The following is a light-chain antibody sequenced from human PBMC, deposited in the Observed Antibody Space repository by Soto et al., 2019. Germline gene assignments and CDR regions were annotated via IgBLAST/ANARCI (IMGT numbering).Light chain of an antibody. J-gene: IGKJ1*01. CDR1: QSVTTK. Sequence: IVLTQSADALPAALGGRGTLSGRASQSVTTKLAWYQQHPGQAPRLVTFGASSRATGIPARFSGSGSGTEFTLTVCSLQSEYLAVYYCHQSNDWPRTSGQGTKVDIK. CDR2: GAS. V-gene: IGKV3-15*01. CDR3: HQSNDWPRT.